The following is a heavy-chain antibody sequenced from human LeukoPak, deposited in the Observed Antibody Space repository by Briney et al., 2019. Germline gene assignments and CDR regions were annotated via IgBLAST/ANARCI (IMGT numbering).Heavy chain of an antibody. Sequence: SVKVSCKASGDTFSSYALSCVREAPGQGLEWGGGLIPIFGTAKHAQKFQGRVKITREESKNTAYMEVSSLRSGDTAVFYCARGEMATVYFDYWGEGTLVAVCS. J-gene: IGHJ4*02. CDR2: LIPIFGTA. D-gene: IGHD5-24*01. V-gene: IGHV1-69*05. CDR1: GDTFSSYA. CDR3: ARGEMATVYFDY.